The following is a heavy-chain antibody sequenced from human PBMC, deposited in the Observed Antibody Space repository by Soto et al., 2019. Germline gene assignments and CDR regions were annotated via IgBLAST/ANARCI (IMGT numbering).Heavy chain of an antibody. D-gene: IGHD6-13*01. CDR3: ARGPGAAAGHSNVDY. V-gene: IGHV4-30-2*01. Sequence: QLQLQESGSGLVKPSQTLSLTCAVSGGSISGTTYSWSWIRQPPGKGLEWIGYIYDSGNTYYNTSLKSQFSISVDRSKNQFSLQLSSVTAADTAVYYCARGPGAAAGHSNVDYWGQGALVTVSS. CDR1: GGSISGTTYS. J-gene: IGHJ4*02. CDR2: IYDSGNT.